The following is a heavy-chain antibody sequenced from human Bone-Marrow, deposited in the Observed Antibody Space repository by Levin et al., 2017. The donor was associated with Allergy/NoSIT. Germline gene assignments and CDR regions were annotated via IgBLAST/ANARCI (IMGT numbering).Heavy chain of an antibody. D-gene: IGHD2-15*01. J-gene: IGHJ5*02. CDR2: ISNDGNKK. V-gene: IGHV3-30-3*01. CDR3: ARDFPLGYCSGGRCFDP. Sequence: PGGSLRLSCAASGFTFSAYAIHWVRQAPGKGLQWVAFISNDGNKKYYRDSVKGRFTISRDNANNTVHLQMNSLRPEDTAMYYCARDFPLGYCSGGRCFDPWGQGTQVTVSS. CDR1: GFTFSAYA.